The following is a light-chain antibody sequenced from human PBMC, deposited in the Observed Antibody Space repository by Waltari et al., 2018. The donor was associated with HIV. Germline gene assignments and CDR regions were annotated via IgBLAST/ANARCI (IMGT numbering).Light chain of an antibody. V-gene: IGKV1-39*01. CDR1: QNITHY. J-gene: IGKJ5*01. CDR2: GAT. Sequence: DIQMAQSQSSLSASIGDRVTITCRASQNITHYLNWYHQRPGKAPRLLIYGATRLQGGVPSRFRGIGSGTFFTLIITSLQHEDFGTYYTQQSFSAPTFGRGTRVDIK. CDR3: QQSFSAPT.